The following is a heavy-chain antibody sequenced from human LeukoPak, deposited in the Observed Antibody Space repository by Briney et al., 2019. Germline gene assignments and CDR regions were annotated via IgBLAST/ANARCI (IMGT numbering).Heavy chain of an antibody. J-gene: IGHJ6*02. D-gene: IGHD3-10*01. Sequence: SQTLSLTCTVSGDSISSGNYYWSWIRQPAGKGLEWIGRIWADGAPTYRPSLKSRVTISVDTSKNQFSLRLSSVTAADTAVYYCARDFGAGSYRYGMDVWGQGTAVTVSS. CDR3: ARDFGAGSYRYGMDV. CDR2: IWADGAP. V-gene: IGHV4-61*02. CDR1: GDSISSGNYY.